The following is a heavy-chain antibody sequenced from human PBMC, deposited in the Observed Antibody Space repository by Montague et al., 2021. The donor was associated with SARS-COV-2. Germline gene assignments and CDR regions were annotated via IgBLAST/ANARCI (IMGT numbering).Heavy chain of an antibody. CDR2: IYRTGST. D-gene: IGHD2-21*02. Sequence: SETLSLTCAVSGVAVTTTSMWTWVRQSPGRGLEWIGEIYRTGSTNYNPSLNSRVTISLDKSQNQFFLKLTSLTAADTATYFCTRGLFYGDCIGEPSHWFDPWGQGTLVTVSS. J-gene: IGHJ5*02. CDR3: TRGLFYGDCIGEPSHWFDP. CDR1: GVAVTTTSM. V-gene: IGHV4-4*02.